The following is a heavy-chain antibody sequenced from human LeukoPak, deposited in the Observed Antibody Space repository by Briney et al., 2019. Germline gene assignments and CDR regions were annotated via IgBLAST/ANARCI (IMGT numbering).Heavy chain of an antibody. D-gene: IGHD5-24*01. CDR3: AKDGWFGNNDLHGDFDN. CDR2: ISYNSGGI. Sequence: GGSLRLSCAASGFTFHDYGMHWVRLAPGKGLEWVSGISYNSGGIGYADSVKGRFTISRDNAKNSLYLQMNSLRPEDTALYYCAKDGWFGNNDLHGDFDNWGQGTLVTVSS. V-gene: IGHV3-9*01. CDR1: GFTFHDYG. J-gene: IGHJ4*02.